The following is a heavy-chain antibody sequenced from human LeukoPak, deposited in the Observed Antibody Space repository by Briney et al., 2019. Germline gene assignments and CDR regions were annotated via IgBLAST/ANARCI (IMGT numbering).Heavy chain of an antibody. CDR1: GFTFSSYA. CDR3: ARSYDH. V-gene: IGHV3-74*01. J-gene: IGHJ4*02. D-gene: IGHD3-10*01. Sequence: GGSLRLSCAASGFTFSSYAMMWVRQAPGKGLEWVSRITTDGSVTHYADSVKGRFTISRDNAKNTLYLQMNSLGAEDTAVYYCARSYDHWGQGTLVTVSS. CDR2: ITTDGSVT.